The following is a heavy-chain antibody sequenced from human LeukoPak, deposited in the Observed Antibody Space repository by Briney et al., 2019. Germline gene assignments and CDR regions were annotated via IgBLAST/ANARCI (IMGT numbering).Heavy chain of an antibody. CDR2: IYYSGST. V-gene: IGHV4-39*07. Sequence: SETLSLTCTVSGGSISSSSYYWGWIRQPPGKGLEWIGSIYYSGSTYYNPSLKSRVTISVDRSKNQFSLKLSSVTAADTAVYYCARDSPSGVGSWGQGTLVTVSS. J-gene: IGHJ5*02. CDR3: ARDSPSGVGS. CDR1: GGSISSSSYY. D-gene: IGHD3-10*01.